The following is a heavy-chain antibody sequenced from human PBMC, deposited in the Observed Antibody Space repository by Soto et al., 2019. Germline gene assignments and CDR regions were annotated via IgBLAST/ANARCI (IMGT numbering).Heavy chain of an antibody. J-gene: IGHJ4*02. CDR1: GFTFTRYS. Sequence: GGSLRLSCAASGFTFTRYSMNWVRQAPGKGLEWVSSISSTTNYIYYGDSMKGRFTISRDNGKNSLYLEMHSLRAEDTAVYYCARESEGLTSNFDYWGQGTLVTVSS. CDR2: ISSTTNYI. CDR3: ARESEGLTSNFDY. V-gene: IGHV3-21*06.